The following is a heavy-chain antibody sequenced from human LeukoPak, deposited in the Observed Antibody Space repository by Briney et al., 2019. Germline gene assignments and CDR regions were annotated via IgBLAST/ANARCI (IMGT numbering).Heavy chain of an antibody. CDR1: GGTITSGAFS. V-gene: IGHV4-30-2*01. D-gene: IGHD2-2*01. CDR2: IFHSGNT. Sequence: NPSQTLSLTCTVSGGTITSGAFSWSWIRQPPGKGLEWIGYIFHSGNTYHNPSLKSRVTISIDRSKNQFSLRLSSVTAADTAVYYCARGCGSTSCSTGNLDYWGQGTLVTVSS. CDR3: ARGCGSTSCSTGNLDY. J-gene: IGHJ4*02.